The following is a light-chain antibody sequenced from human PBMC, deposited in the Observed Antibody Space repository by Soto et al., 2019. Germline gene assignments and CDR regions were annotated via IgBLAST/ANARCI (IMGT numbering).Light chain of an antibody. V-gene: IGKV3-15*01. J-gene: IGKJ1*01. CDR3: QQYSSWPRT. CDR1: QSLSTN. CDR2: GAS. Sequence: EIVMTQSPATLSVSSGERATLSCRASQSLSTNLAWYQQKPGQAPRLLIHGASTRATGIPARFSGSGSGTEFTLTITSLQSEDFAVYFCQQYSSWPRTFGQGTKVDI.